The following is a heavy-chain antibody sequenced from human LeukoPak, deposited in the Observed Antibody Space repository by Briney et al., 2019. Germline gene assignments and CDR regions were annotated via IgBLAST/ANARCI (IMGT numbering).Heavy chain of an antibody. J-gene: IGHJ5*02. CDR2: IYYSGST. CDR3: AREGFLDGGP. D-gene: IGHD3/OR15-3a*01. V-gene: IGHV4-38-2*02. Sequence: PRKGLEWIGSIYYSGSTYYNPSLKSRVTISVDTSKNQFSLKLSSGTAADTAVYYCAREGFLDGGPWGQGTLVTVSS.